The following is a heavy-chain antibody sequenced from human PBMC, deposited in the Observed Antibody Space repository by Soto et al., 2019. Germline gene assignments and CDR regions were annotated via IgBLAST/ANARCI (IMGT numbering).Heavy chain of an antibody. CDR2: IGTAGDT. J-gene: IGHJ4*02. CDR1: GFTFSSYD. D-gene: IGHD5-12*01. Sequence: GGSLRLSCAASGFTFSSYDMHWVRQATGKGLEWVSAIGTAGDTYYPGSVKGRFTISRENAKNSLYLQMNSLRAGDTAVYYCARGFLPTDIVATISEAFAYWGQGTLVTVSS. CDR3: ARGFLPTDIVATISEAFAY. V-gene: IGHV3-13*01.